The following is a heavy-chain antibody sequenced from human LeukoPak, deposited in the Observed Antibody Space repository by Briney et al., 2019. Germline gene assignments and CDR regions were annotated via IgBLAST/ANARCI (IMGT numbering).Heavy chain of an antibody. Sequence: SETLSLTCNVSGYSISSGYYWAWIRQSPVQGLEWIGSIYHSGSTYYNPSLKSLVTMSVDTSKKQFSLNLSSVTAADTAVYYCATTPRGYSSTWYYFDYWGQGILVTVSS. CDR3: ATTPRGYSSTWYYFDY. CDR2: IYHSGST. CDR1: GYSISSGYY. V-gene: IGHV4-38-2*02. J-gene: IGHJ4*02. D-gene: IGHD6-13*01.